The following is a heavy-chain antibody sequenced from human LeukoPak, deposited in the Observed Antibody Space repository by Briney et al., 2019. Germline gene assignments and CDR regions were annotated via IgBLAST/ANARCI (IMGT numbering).Heavy chain of an antibody. CDR2: IYYSGST. CDR3: ARDRDGYNSPSYFDY. CDR1: GGSLSSYY. Sequence: PSETLSLTCTLSGGSLSSYYRSWIRQPPGKGLEWIGYIYYSGSTNYNPPLKSRVTISVDTSKNQFSLKLSSVTAADTAVYYCARDRDGYNSPSYFDYWGQGTLVTVSS. J-gene: IGHJ4*02. V-gene: IGHV4-59*01. D-gene: IGHD5-24*01.